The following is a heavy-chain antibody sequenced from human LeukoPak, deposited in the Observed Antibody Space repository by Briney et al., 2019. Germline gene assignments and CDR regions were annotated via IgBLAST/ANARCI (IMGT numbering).Heavy chain of an antibody. CDR1: GGSGISYY. Sequence: ASETLSLTCTVSGGSGISYYWSWIRQPAGKGLEWIGRIYTGGSINYNPSLKSRVTMSVDTSRNQFSLKLSSVTAADTAVYYCARLWDPDYWYFNLWGRGTLVTVSS. CDR2: IYTGGSI. D-gene: IGHD1-26*01. V-gene: IGHV4-4*07. J-gene: IGHJ2*01. CDR3: ARLWDPDYWYFNL.